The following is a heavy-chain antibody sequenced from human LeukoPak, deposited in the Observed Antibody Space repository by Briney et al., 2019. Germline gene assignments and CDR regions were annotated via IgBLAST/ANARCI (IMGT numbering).Heavy chain of an antibody. D-gene: IGHD2-2*01. Sequence: PSETLSLTCTVSGGSISSYYWSWIRQPPGKGLEWIGYIYYSGSTNYNPSLKSRVTISVDTSKNQFSLKLSSVTAADTAVYYCARAGDIVVVPAAISAFDIWGQGTMVTVST. CDR2: IYYSGST. CDR1: GGSISSYY. J-gene: IGHJ3*02. CDR3: ARAGDIVVVPAAISAFDI. V-gene: IGHV4-59*01.